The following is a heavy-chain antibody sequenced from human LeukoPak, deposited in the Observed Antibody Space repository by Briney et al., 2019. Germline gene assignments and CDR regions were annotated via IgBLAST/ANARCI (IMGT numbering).Heavy chain of an antibody. J-gene: IGHJ4*02. V-gene: IGHV3-30*02. CDR2: IRHDGSDK. Sequence: GGSLRLSCAASGFTFSDFGMHWVRQAPGKGLEWVAFIRHDGSDKYYADSVRGRFTISRDNSKNTVYLQMNSLRAEDTAVYYCARGRSWELSKTLDYWGQGTLVTVSS. CDR1: GFTFSDFG. CDR3: ARGRSWELSKTLDY. D-gene: IGHD1-26*01.